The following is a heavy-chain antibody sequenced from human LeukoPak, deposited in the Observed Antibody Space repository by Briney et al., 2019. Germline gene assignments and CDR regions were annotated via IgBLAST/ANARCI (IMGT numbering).Heavy chain of an antibody. CDR3: ARIPSAPALDFDY. CDR2: IIPILGIA. D-gene: IGHD4/OR15-4a*01. Sequence: SVKVSCKASGGTFSSYTISWVRQAPGQGLEWIGRIIPILGIANYAQKFQGRVTITADKSTSTAYMELSSLRSEDTAVYYCARIPSAPALDFDYWGQGTLVTVSS. CDR1: GGTFSSYT. V-gene: IGHV1-69*02. J-gene: IGHJ4*02.